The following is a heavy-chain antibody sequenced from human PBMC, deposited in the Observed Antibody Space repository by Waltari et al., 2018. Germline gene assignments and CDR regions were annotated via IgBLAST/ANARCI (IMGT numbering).Heavy chain of an antibody. Sequence: EVQLVESGGVVVQPGGSLRLPCAASGSTFEDYAMHWVRQAPGKGLEWVSLISWEGSTTSYADSVKGRFTISRDNSKHSLYLQMNSLRAEDNALYYCAKDSRGYSGWVDYWGQGTLVTVSS. J-gene: IGHJ4*02. V-gene: IGHV3-43D*03. CDR1: GSTFEDYA. CDR2: ISWEGSTT. D-gene: IGHD6-19*01. CDR3: AKDSRGYSGWVDY.